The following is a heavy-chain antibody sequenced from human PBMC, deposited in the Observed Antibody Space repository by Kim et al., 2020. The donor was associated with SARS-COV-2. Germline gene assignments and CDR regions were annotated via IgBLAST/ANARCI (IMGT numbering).Heavy chain of an antibody. CDR2: ISSSSSTI. J-gene: IGHJ6*02. D-gene: IGHD6-19*01. CDR1: GFTFSSYS. V-gene: IGHV3-48*02. Sequence: GGSLRLSCAASGFTFSSYSMNWVRQAPGKGLEWVSYISSSSSTIYYADSVKGRFTISRDNAKNSLYLQMNSLRDEDTAVYYCAREEGGQWLGYTYYYYYGMDVWGQGTTVTVSS. CDR3: AREEGGQWLGYTYYYYYGMDV.